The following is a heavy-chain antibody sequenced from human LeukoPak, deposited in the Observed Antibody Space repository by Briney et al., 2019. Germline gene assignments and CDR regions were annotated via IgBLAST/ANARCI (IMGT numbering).Heavy chain of an antibody. CDR3: AAVDVDTAFP. J-gene: IGHJ5*02. D-gene: IGHD5-18*01. Sequence: GGSLRLSCAASGFTFSTYGMSWVRQAPGKGLEWVSAISGSGGTTYYADSVKGRFTISRDNSKNTLYLQMNSLRAEDTAVYYCAAVDVDTAFPWGQGTLVTVSS. CDR2: ISGSGGTT. CDR1: GFTFSTYG. V-gene: IGHV3-23*01.